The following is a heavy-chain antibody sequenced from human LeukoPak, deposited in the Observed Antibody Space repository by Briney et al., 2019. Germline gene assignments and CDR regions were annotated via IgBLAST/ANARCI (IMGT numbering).Heavy chain of an antibody. Sequence: ETLXLTCAVYXVXFSGYYWSWVRQPPGKGLEWVGEINHSGSTNYNPSLKSRVTISVDTSKTQFSLKLSSVTAADTAVYYCARGATMVRGGKMGFDYWGQGTLVTVSS. CDR3: ARGATMVRGGKMGFDY. V-gene: IGHV4-34*01. CDR1: XVXFSGYY. J-gene: IGHJ4*02. CDR2: INHSGST. D-gene: IGHD3-10*01.